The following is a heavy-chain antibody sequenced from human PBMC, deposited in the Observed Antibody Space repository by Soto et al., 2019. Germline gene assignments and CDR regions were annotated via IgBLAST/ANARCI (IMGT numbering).Heavy chain of an antibody. CDR2: ISYDGSNK. V-gene: IGHV3-30-3*01. CDR3: ARAVVLAAAGTTG. D-gene: IGHD6-13*01. CDR1: GFTFSSYA. J-gene: IGHJ4*02. Sequence: PVGSLRLSCAASGFTFSSYAMHWVRQAPGKGLEWVAVISYDGSNKYYADSVKGRFTISRDNSKNTLYLQMNSLRAEDTAVYYCARAVVLAAAGTTGWGQGTLVTVSS.